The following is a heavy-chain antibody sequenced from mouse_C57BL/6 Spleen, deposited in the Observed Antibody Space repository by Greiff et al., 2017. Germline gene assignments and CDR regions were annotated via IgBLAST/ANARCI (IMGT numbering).Heavy chain of an antibody. CDR3: ARRDSKRNGSFDV. J-gene: IGHJ1*03. V-gene: IGHV1-42*01. CDR2: INPSTGGT. CDR1: GYSFTGYY. D-gene: IGHD3-3*01. Sequence: EVQLQQSGPELVKPGASVKISCKASGYSFTGYYMNWVKQSPEKSLEWIGEINPSTGGTTYNQKFKAKATLTVDKSSSTAYMQLKSLTSEDSAVYYCARRDSKRNGSFDVWGTGTTVTVSS.